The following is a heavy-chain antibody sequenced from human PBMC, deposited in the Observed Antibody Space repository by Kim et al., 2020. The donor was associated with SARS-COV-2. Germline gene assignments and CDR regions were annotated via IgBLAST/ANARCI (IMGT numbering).Heavy chain of an antibody. CDR1: AFTFNKFA. V-gene: IGHV3-23*01. D-gene: IGHD2-2*01. CDR2: ISASGAAT. Sequence: GGSLRLSCAGSAFTFNKFAMAWVRQAPGKGLEWVAGISASGAATYYADSVKGRFTISRDNSKNTLNLQMNSLRVEDSATYYCAKYELSSSFFFDYFDFWGQGSLVTVSS. CDR3: AKYELSSSFFFDYFDF. J-gene: IGHJ4*02.